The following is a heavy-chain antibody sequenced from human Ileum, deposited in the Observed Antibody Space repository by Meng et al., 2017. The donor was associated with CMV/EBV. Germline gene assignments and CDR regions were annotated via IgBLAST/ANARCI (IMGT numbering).Heavy chain of an antibody. D-gene: IGHD5-12*01. V-gene: IGHV1-18*01. CDR1: GYTFTTFV. CDR2: ITPYNGNT. CDR3: AREEFSGYVSS. J-gene: IGHJ5*02. Sequence: QVQLVQSGAEVKKLGASVKVSCKASGYTFTTFVVNWVRQAPGQGLEWMGWITPYNGNTNYAHSLQGRVTMTTDTSTSTAYMELRNLRSDDTAVYYCAREEFSGYVSSWGQGTLVTVSS.